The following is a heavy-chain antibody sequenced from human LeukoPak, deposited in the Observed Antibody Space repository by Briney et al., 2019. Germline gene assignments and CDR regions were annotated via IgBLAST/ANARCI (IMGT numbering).Heavy chain of an antibody. CDR3: ARDEGSNWNNWFDP. J-gene: IGHJ5*02. Sequence: SQTLSLTCAISGDSVSSDSAAWTWIRQSPSRGLEWLGRTYYRSKSKWYNDYAISVKSRITINADTSKNQFSLQLNSVTPEDTAVYFCARDEGSNWNNWFDPWGQGTLVIVSS. V-gene: IGHV6-1*01. CDR2: TYYRSKSKWYN. D-gene: IGHD1-1*01. CDR1: GDSVSSDSAA.